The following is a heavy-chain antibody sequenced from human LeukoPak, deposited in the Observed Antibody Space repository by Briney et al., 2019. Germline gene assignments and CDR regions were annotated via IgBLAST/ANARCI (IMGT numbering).Heavy chain of an antibody. J-gene: IGHJ4*02. V-gene: IGHV1-69*06. D-gene: IGHD3-22*01. CDR1: GGTFSSYA. Sequence: SVKVSCKASGGTFSSYAISWVRQAPGQGLEWMGGIIPISGTANYAQKFQGRVTITADKSTSTAYMELSSLRSEDTAVYYCAREPLYYYDSSGHYFDYWGQGTLVTVSS. CDR2: IIPISGTA. CDR3: AREPLYYYDSSGHYFDY.